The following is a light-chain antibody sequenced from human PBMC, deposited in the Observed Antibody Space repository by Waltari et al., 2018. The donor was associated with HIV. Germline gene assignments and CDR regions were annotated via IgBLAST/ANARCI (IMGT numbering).Light chain of an antibody. CDR2: AAT. Sequence: DIQMTQSPSSLSASVGDTITITCRASQAISDYLNWYQQKPGRAPKLLIYAATNLQRGVASRFSATRSGTDFTLTIDRLQPEDLATYYCQQSYTRPLTFGGGT. V-gene: IGKV1-39*01. CDR1: QAISDY. J-gene: IGKJ4*01. CDR3: QQSYTRPLT.